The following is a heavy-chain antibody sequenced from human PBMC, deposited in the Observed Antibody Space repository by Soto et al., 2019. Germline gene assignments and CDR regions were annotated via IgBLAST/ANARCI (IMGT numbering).Heavy chain of an antibody. V-gene: IGHV4-61*01. D-gene: IGHD4-17*01. CDR3: AREEAVTTRYGDNWFDP. J-gene: IGHJ5*02. CDR1: GGSVSSGSYY. Sequence: SETLSLTCTVSGGSVSSGSYYWSWIRQPPGKGLEWIGYIYYSGSTNYNPSLKSRVTISVDTSKNQFSLKLSSVTAADTAVYYCAREEAVTTRYGDNWFDPWGQGTLVTVSS. CDR2: IYYSGST.